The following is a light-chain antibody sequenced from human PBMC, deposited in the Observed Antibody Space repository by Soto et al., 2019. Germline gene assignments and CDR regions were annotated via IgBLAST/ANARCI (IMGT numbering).Light chain of an antibody. J-gene: IGLJ1*01. CDR1: SSNIASNT. V-gene: IGLV1-44*01. CDR2: SND. CDR3: ASWDDSLNGHV. Sequence: QSVLAQPPPASGTPGQRVTVSCSGSSSNIASNTVNWYQQLPGTAPKLLIYSNDQRPSGVPDRFSASKSGTSASLAISGLQSEDEADYYCASWDDSLNGHVFGTGTKVTVL.